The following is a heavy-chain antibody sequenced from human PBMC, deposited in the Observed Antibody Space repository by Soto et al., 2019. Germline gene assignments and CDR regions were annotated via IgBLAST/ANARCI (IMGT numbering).Heavy chain of an antibody. CDR2: ISAYNGNT. V-gene: IGHV1-18*01. CDR3: ARDRLKGYCSGGSCYSYYYYGMDV. D-gene: IGHD2-15*01. J-gene: IGHJ6*02. CDR1: GYTFTSYG. Sequence: ASGKVSCKASGYTFTSYGISWVRQAPGQGLEWMGWISAYNGNTNYAQKLQGRVTMTTDTSTSTAYMELRSLRSDDTAVYYCARDRLKGYCSGGSCYSYYYYGMDVWGQGTTVTVSS.